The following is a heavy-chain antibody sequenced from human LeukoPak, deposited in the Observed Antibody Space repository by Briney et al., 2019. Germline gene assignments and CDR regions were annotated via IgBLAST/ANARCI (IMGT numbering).Heavy chain of an antibody. D-gene: IGHD1-26*01. Sequence: ASVKVSCKASGYTFSSYGISWVRQAPGQGLEWMGWISGSNGNTNYAQKLQGRVTMTTDTSTSTAYMEVRSLSSDDTAVYYCARDYVGGTGYFDYWGQGTLVTVSS. J-gene: IGHJ4*02. CDR3: ARDYVGGTGYFDY. CDR2: ISGSNGNT. V-gene: IGHV1-18*01. CDR1: GYTFSSYG.